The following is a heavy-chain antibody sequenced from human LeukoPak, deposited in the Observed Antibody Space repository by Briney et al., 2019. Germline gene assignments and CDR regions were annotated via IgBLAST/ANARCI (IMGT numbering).Heavy chain of an antibody. Sequence: GESLKISCKGSGYSFSNSWIGWVHQKPGKGLEWMGTIYPGDSDSRYSPSFQGQVTISADKSISTAYLQWSSLKSSDTAMYYCARQWADGSGSYYFYWGQGTLVTVSS. CDR2: IYPGDSDS. J-gene: IGHJ4*02. CDR3: ARQWADGSGSYYFY. CDR1: GYSFSNSW. D-gene: IGHD3-10*01. V-gene: IGHV5-51*07.